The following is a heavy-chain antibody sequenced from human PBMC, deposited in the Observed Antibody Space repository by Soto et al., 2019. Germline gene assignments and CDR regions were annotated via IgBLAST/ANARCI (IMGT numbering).Heavy chain of an antibody. D-gene: IGHD2-2*01. V-gene: IGHV3-33*01. J-gene: IGHJ4*02. CDR3: LIDGVGSRRFYGYFGY. CDR1: GFIFSGYG. Sequence: PGGSLRLSCAATGFIFSGYGMHWVRQAPGKGLEWVAVVRHDGSNIHYADFVKGRFTISRDNSKNTLDLQMDSLGDEDTAVYYCLIDGVGSRRFYGYFGYWGQGALVTVSS. CDR2: VRHDGSNI.